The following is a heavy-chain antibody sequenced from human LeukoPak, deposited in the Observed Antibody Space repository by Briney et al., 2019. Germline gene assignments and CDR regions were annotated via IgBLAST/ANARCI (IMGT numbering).Heavy chain of an antibody. CDR3: AKDERNWNYNLASQTYD. Sequence: GGSLRLSCAASGFTFSSYSMNWVRQAPGKGLEWVSSISSSSSYIYYADSVKGRFTVSRDNSKNTLYLQMSSLRAEDTAVYYCAKDERNWNYNLASQTYDWGQGTLVTVSS. CDR1: GFTFSSYS. J-gene: IGHJ4*02. V-gene: IGHV3-21*04. D-gene: IGHD1-7*01. CDR2: ISSSSSYI.